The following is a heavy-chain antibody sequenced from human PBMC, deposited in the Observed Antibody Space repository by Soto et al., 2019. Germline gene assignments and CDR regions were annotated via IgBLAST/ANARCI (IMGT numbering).Heavy chain of an antibody. D-gene: IGHD6-13*01. CDR1: GFTFSSYW. V-gene: IGHV3-7*05. Sequence: EVQLVESGGGLVQPGGSLRLSCAASGFTFSSYWMSWVRQAPGKGLEWVANIKQDGSEKYYVDSVKGRFTISRDNAKNSLYLQMNRLRAEDTAVYYCARDQGSRIVAADVKYYYCYYGMDVWGQGTTVTVSS. CDR2: IKQDGSEK. CDR3: ARDQGSRIVAADVKYYYCYYGMDV. J-gene: IGHJ6*02.